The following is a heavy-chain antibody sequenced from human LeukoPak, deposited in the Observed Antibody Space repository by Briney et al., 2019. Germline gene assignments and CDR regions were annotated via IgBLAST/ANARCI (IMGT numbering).Heavy chain of an antibody. J-gene: IGHJ5*02. D-gene: IGHD2-8*02. CDR3: ARLITLSDTGGP. Sequence: GGSLRLSCAASGFTFSNSWMHWVRQAPGKGLVWVSRINTDGTTTTYADSVRGRFTISRDNAKNTLYPQMNSLRAEDTAVYYCARLITLSDTGGPWGQGTLVTVSS. CDR2: INTDGTTT. V-gene: IGHV3-74*01. CDR1: GFTFSNSW.